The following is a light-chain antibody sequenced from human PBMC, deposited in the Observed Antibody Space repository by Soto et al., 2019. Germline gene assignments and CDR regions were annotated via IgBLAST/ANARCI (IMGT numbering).Light chain of an antibody. V-gene: IGLV2-14*01. Sequence: QSVLTQPASVSGSPGRSITISCTGTSSDVGGYNSVSWYQQHPGKAPKLILYDVTDRPSGVSYRFSGSKSGNTASLTISGLQAADEADYFCSPFTSSMTNVFGSGTKVT. CDR1: SSDVGGYNS. J-gene: IGLJ1*01. CDR3: SPFTSSMTNV. CDR2: DVT.